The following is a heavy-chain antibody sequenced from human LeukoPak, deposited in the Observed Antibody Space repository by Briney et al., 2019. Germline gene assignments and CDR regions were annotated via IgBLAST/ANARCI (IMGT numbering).Heavy chain of an antibody. CDR3: ARSLPGIAVAGVSDY. D-gene: IGHD6-19*01. CDR2: IYYSGST. CDR1: GGSISSYY. Sequence: PSETLSLTCTVSGGSISSYYWSWIRQPPGKGLEWIGYIYYSGSTNYNPSLKSRVTISVDTSKNQFSLKLSSVTAADTAVYYCARSLPGIAVAGVSDYWGQGTLVTVSS. V-gene: IGHV4-59*12. J-gene: IGHJ4*02.